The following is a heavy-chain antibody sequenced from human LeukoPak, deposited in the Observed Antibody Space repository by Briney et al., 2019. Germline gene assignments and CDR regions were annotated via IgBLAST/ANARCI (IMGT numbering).Heavy chain of an antibody. V-gene: IGHV3-23*01. CDR2: ITGSGGST. Sequence: GGSLRLSCAASGFTFSSYAMSWVRQAPGKGLEWVSAITGSGGSTYYADSVKGRFTISRDNSKNTLYLEVISLTAEDTAVYYCAKDDAWLRFGEWSQGTLVTVSS. CDR3: AKDDAWLRFGE. J-gene: IGHJ4*02. D-gene: IGHD3-10*01. CDR1: GFTFSSYA.